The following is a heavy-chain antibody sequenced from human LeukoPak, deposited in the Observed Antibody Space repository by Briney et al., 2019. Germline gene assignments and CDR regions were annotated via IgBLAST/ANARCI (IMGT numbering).Heavy chain of an antibody. CDR3: ARGATSGSYESDY. CDR2: IYTSGST. D-gene: IGHD1-26*01. J-gene: IGHJ4*02. CDR1: GDSIGSYY. V-gene: IGHV4-4*07. Sequence: SETLSLTCTVSGDSIGSYYWSWIRQPAGKGLQWIGRIYTSGSTMYNPSLKSRVTMSVDTSKNQFSLKLRSVTAADTAVYYCARGATSGSYESDYWGQGTLVTVSS.